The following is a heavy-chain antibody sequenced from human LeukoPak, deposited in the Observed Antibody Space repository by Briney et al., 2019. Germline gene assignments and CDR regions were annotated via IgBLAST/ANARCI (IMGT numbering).Heavy chain of an antibody. CDR3: ARAQVEYCSGGRCYSGY. J-gene: IGHJ4*02. D-gene: IGHD2-15*01. CDR2: INPNSGDA. Sequence: ASVKVSCKASGYTFTGYYMHWVRQAPGQGLEWMGWINPNSGDANYAQKFQGRVTMTRDTSISTAYMELSRLRSDDTAVYYCARAQVEYCSGGRCYSGYWGQGTLVTVSS. CDR1: GYTFTGYY. V-gene: IGHV1-2*02.